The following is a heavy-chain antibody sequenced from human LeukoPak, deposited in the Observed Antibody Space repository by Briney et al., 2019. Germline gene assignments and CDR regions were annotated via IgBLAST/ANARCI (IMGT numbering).Heavy chain of an antibody. CDR1: GGSISNYY. V-gene: IGHV4-59*01. CDR3: ARAGYSYGRYFDY. Sequence: SETLSLTCTSSGGSISNYYWSWIRQPPGKGLEWIGYIYYSGSTNYNPSLKSRVTISVDTSKNQFSLKLSSVTAADTAVYYCARAGYSYGRYFDYWGQGTLVTVSS. J-gene: IGHJ4*02. CDR2: IYYSGST. D-gene: IGHD5-18*01.